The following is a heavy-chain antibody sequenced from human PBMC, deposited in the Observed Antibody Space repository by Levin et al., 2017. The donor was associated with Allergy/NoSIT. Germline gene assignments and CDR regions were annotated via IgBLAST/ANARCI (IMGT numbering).Heavy chain of an antibody. V-gene: IGHV3-30*18. CDR1: GFSFSTYG. D-gene: IGHD1-26*01. Sequence: GGSLRLSCAASGFSFSTYGIQWVRQAPGKGLEWVALITSDGSNKYYADPVKGRFTISRDNSKNTVNLQMNSLRAEDTAEYYCAKGGDFDYWGLGTVVTVSS. CDR3: AKGGDFDY. CDR2: ITSDGSNK. J-gene: IGHJ4*02.